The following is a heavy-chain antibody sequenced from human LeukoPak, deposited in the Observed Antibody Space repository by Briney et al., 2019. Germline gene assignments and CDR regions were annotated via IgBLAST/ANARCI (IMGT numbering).Heavy chain of an antibody. CDR3: AKADGGQWPSSYYYYYMDV. CDR1: GFTFSNYA. Sequence: GGSLRLSCAASGFTFSNYAMSWVRQAPGKGLEWVSAIVSSGDSTYYADSVKGRFTISRDNSKNTLYLQMNSLRAEDRAVYYCAKADGGQWPSSYYYYYMDVWGKGTTVTVSS. J-gene: IGHJ6*03. CDR2: IVSSGDST. V-gene: IGHV3-23*01. D-gene: IGHD6-19*01.